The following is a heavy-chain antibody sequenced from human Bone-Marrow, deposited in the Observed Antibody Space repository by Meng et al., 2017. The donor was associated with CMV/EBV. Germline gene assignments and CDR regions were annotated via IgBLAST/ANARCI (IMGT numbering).Heavy chain of an antibody. D-gene: IGHD2-2*01. CDR2: ISGDSTYI. V-gene: IGHV3-21*01. CDR1: GFIFRSYT. Sequence: ETLSLTCAASGFIFRSYTMNWVRQAPGKGLEWVSSISGDSTYIFYKDSLKGRFTISRDNAENSLYLQMNSLTVEDTAVYYCASGGCSSTSCYFPYYFDYWGQGALVTVSS. CDR3: ASGGCSSTSCYFPYYFDY. J-gene: IGHJ4*02.